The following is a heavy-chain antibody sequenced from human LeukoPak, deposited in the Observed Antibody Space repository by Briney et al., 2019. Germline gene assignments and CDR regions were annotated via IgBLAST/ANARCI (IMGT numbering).Heavy chain of an antibody. CDR1: GYSFTSYW. J-gene: IGHJ5*02. Sequence: GESLKISCKGSGYSFTSYWIGWVRQMPGKGLEWMGIIYPGDSDTRYSPSFQSQVTISADKSISTAYLQWSSLKASDTAMYYCARHHYYGSGSYYTNWFDPWGQGTLVTVSS. CDR3: ARHHYYGSGSYYTNWFDP. D-gene: IGHD3-10*01. CDR2: IYPGDSDT. V-gene: IGHV5-51*01.